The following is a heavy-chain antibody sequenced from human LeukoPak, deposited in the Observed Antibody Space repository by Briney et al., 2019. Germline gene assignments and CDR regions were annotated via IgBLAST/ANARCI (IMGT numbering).Heavy chain of an antibody. D-gene: IGHD6-13*01. V-gene: IGHV4-59*12. Sequence: PSETLSLTCTVSGSMYNYYWSWIRQPPGKGLEWIGYIYHSGSTYYNPSLKSRVTISVDRSKNQFSLKLSSVTAADTAVYYCARRFVGDSSSWGASDIWGQGTMVTVSS. CDR2: IYHSGST. J-gene: IGHJ3*02. CDR3: ARRFVGDSSSWGASDI. CDR1: GSMYNYY.